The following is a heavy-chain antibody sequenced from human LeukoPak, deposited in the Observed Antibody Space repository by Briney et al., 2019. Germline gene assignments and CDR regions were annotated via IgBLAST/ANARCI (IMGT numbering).Heavy chain of an antibody. Sequence: PSETLSLTCTVSGGSISSGGYCWSWIRQSPGEGLEWIGYIYYSGSTYYHPSLKSRVTISLDTSKNQFSLKLSSVTAADTAVYYCARVTTVTTSFHFDYWGQGTLVTVSS. CDR1: GGSISSGGYC. J-gene: IGHJ4*02. CDR3: ARVTTVTTSFHFDY. D-gene: IGHD4-17*01. CDR2: IYYSGST. V-gene: IGHV4-30-4*01.